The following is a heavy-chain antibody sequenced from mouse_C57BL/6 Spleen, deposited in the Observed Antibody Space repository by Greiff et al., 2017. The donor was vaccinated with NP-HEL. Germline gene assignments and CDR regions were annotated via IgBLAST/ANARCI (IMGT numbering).Heavy chain of an antibody. Sequence: EVKLMESGPGLVKPSQSLSLTCSVTGYSITSGYYWNWIRQFPGNKLEWMGYISYDGSNNYNPSLKNRIPITRDTSKNQFFLKLNSVTTEDTATYCCARADYSNYVSWFAYWGQGTLVTVSA. CDR2: ISYDGSN. CDR3: ARADYSNYVSWFAY. CDR1: GYSITSGYY. J-gene: IGHJ3*01. D-gene: IGHD2-5*01. V-gene: IGHV3-6*01.